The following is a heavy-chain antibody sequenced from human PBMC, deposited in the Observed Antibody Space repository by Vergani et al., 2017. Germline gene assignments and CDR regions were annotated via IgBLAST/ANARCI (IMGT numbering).Heavy chain of an antibody. CDR1: GFTFNIYA. V-gene: IGHV3-7*01. CDR3: ARGSRTMIASGAFDI. D-gene: IGHD3-22*01. J-gene: IGHJ3*02. Sequence: EVRLLESGGGLVQPGGSLRLSCAASGFTFNIYAMSWVRQAPGKGLEWVANMNQDGSEKYYVDSVKGRFTISRDNAKNALYLQMNSLRAEDTAVYYCARGSRTMIASGAFDIWGQGTMVTVSS. CDR2: MNQDGSEK.